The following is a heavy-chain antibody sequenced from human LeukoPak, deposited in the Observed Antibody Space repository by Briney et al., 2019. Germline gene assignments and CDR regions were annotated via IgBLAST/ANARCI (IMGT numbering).Heavy chain of an antibody. Sequence: GRSLRLSCAASGFTFSSYGMHWVRQAPGKGLEWVAVIWYDGSNKYYADSVKGRFTISRDNSKNTLYLQMNSLRAEDTAVYYCARGIPKDYYDSSGYYYRPRYYFDYWGQGTLVTVSS. J-gene: IGHJ4*02. CDR1: GFTFSSYG. CDR3: ARGIPKDYYDSSGYYYRPRYYFDY. CDR2: IWYDGSNK. D-gene: IGHD3-22*01. V-gene: IGHV3-33*01.